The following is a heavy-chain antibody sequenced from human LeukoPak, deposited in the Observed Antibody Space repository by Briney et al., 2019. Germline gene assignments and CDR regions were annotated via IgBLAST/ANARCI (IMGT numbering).Heavy chain of an antibody. CDR1: GYSISDYY. Sequence: ASVEVSCKTFGYSISDYYMYWVRQAPGQGLEWMGWINPDSGVTGYAQKFQGRVTMTRDTSISTAYMELSRLRSDDTAVYYCAREPRDCSSTSCYPYAFDIWGQGTMVTVSS. CDR2: INPDSGVT. J-gene: IGHJ3*02. V-gene: IGHV1-2*02. D-gene: IGHD2-2*01. CDR3: AREPRDCSSTSCYPYAFDI.